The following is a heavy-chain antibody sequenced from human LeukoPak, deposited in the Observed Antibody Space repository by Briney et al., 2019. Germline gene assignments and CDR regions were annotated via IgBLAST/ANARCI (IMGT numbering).Heavy chain of an antibody. Sequence: SETLSLTCTVSGGSISSYYWSWIRQPPGKGVEWIGYIYYSGSTNYNPSLKSRVTISVDTSKNQFSLKLSSVTAADTAVYYCARVEWGVVNWFDPWGQGTLVTVSS. V-gene: IGHV4-59*01. D-gene: IGHD3-16*01. J-gene: IGHJ5*02. CDR1: GGSISSYY. CDR2: IYYSGST. CDR3: ARVEWGVVNWFDP.